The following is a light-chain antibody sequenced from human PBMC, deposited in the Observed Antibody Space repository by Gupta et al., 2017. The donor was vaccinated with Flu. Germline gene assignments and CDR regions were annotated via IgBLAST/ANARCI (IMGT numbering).Light chain of an antibody. Sequence: PSSLSASVGDRVTITCRATQTIKTYLNWYQHRPGKSPRLLIHDTFNFYSGVPSRFSGSGSGTEFTLTITSLQPEDFATYYCQQSNIIPRTFGQGTKVEIK. CDR3: QQSNIIPRT. CDR2: DTF. CDR1: QTIKTY. J-gene: IGKJ4*01. V-gene: IGKV1-39*01.